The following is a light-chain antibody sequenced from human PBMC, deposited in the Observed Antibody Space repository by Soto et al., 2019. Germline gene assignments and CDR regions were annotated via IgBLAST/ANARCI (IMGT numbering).Light chain of an antibody. J-gene: IGLJ1*01. Sequence: QSVLTQPASVSGSPGQSITISCTGTSSDVGGYNYVSWYQHHPGKAPKLIIYDVSNRPSGVSIRFSASKSDNTASLTISGLQPEDDFYYHCSSYTTNNTRQIVSGTGTKLTVL. CDR1: SSDVGGYNY. CDR2: DVS. V-gene: IGLV2-14*03. CDR3: SSYTTNNTRQIV.